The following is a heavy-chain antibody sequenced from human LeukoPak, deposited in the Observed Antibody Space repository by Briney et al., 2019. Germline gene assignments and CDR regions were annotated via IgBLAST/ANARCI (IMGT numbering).Heavy chain of an antibody. D-gene: IGHD4-17*01. Sequence: GGSLRLSCAASGFTFSSYEMNWVRQAPGKGLEWVSYISSSGSTIYYADSVKGRFTVSRDNAKKSLFLQMNSLRAEDTAIYFCARDESPVTNPFDYWGQGTLVTVSS. V-gene: IGHV3-48*03. CDR1: GFTFSSYE. CDR3: ARDESPVTNPFDY. J-gene: IGHJ4*02. CDR2: ISSSGSTI.